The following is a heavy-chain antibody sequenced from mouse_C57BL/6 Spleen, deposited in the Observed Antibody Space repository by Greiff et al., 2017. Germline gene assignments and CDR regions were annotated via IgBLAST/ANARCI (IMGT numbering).Heavy chain of an antibody. CDR1: GFTFSDYG. CDR3: ARRKLELGRWMDY. J-gene: IGHJ4*01. V-gene: IGHV5-17*01. D-gene: IGHD4-1*01. CDR2: ISSGSSTI. Sequence: EVKVVESGGGLVKPGGSLKLSCAASGFTFSDYGMHWVRQAPEKGLEWVAYISSGSSTIYYADTVKGRFTISRDNAKNTLFLQMTSLRSEDTAMYYCARRKLELGRWMDYWGQGTSVTVSS.